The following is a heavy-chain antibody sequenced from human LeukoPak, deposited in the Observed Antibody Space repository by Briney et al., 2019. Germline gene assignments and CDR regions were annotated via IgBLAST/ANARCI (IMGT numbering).Heavy chain of an antibody. CDR1: GFTFSDRY. CDR2: ISRSGGTI. V-gene: IGHV3-11*01. J-gene: IGHJ6*02. CDR3: ARFSAMDV. Sequence: GGSLRLSCAASGFTFSDRYMSWIRQAPGKGLEWVSYISRSGGTIYYADSVKGRFTISRDNAKNSLYLQMNSLRAEDTAVYYCARFSAMDVWGQGTTVTVSS.